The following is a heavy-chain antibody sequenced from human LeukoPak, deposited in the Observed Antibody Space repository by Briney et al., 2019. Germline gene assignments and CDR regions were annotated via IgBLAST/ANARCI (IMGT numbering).Heavy chain of an antibody. V-gene: IGHV3-30*02. D-gene: IGHD2-2*01. CDR1: GFTFSSYG. CDR3: AKGGGGYCSSTSCYFY. J-gene: IGHJ4*02. CDR2: IRYDGSNK. Sequence: PGGSLRLSCAASGFTFSSYGMHWVRQAPGKGLEWVAFIRYDGSNKYYADSVKGRLTISRDNSKNTLYLQMNSLRAEDTAVYYCAKGGGGYCSSTSCYFYWGQGTLVTVSS.